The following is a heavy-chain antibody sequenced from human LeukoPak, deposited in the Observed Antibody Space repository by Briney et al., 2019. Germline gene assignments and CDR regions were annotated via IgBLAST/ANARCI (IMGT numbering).Heavy chain of an antibody. Sequence: SCKVSGYTLTELSMHWVRQAPGKGLEWVSGIGANGVDTFYADSVKGRFTISRDNSKNTLYLQMYSLRAEDTAVYYCAKVEGASKASVYWGQGALVTVSS. CDR3: AKVEGASKASVY. CDR2: IGANGVDT. J-gene: IGHJ4*02. CDR1: GYTLTELS. V-gene: IGHV3-23*01. D-gene: IGHD1-1*01.